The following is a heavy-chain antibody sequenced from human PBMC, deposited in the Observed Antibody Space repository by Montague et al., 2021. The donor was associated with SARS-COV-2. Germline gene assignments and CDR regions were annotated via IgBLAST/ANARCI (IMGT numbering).Heavy chain of an antibody. V-gene: IGHV4-34*01. J-gene: IGHJ6*02. D-gene: IGHD2-15*01. Sequence: SETLSLTCAVYGGSFSGYYWSWIRQPPGRGLEWIWETNDSGRTNYNPSLKGRVTISVDTSKNQFSLRLSSVTAAETAVYYCARGYCSGSGCYYYYGMDVWGQGTTVTVSS. CDR1: GGSFSGYY. CDR2: TNDSGRT. CDR3: ARGYCSGSGCYYYYGMDV.